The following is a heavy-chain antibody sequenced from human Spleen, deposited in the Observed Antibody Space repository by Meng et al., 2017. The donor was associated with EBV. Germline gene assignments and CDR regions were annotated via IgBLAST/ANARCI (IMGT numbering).Heavy chain of an antibody. CDR2: IYWDDDK. CDR3: VQSDTFYHEFTGSPFDN. V-gene: IGHV2-5*02. J-gene: IGHJ4*02. Sequence: STFKGARSWLVRPPPLSGRTWTFYWFSLSSSGVGVGCIRPPPGKGLEWLALIYWDDDKRYSPSLKSRLTITKDTSKNQVVLTLTNVDPADTATYYCVQSDTFYHEFTGSPFDNWCLGSLVTVSS. CDR1: WFSLSSSGVG. D-gene: IGHD3-9*01.